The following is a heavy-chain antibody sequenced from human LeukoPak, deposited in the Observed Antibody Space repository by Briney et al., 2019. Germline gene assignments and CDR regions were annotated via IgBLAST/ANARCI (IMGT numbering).Heavy chain of an antibody. V-gene: IGHV4-34*01. Sequence: KPSETLSLTCAVYGGPFSGYYWSWIRQPPGKGLEWIGEINHSGSTNYNPSLKSRVTISVDTSKNQFSLKLSSVTAADTAVYYCARGPRHYYDSSGYYPWGQGTLVTVSS. J-gene: IGHJ5*02. CDR2: INHSGST. CDR3: ARGPRHYYDSSGYYP. CDR1: GGPFSGYY. D-gene: IGHD3-22*01.